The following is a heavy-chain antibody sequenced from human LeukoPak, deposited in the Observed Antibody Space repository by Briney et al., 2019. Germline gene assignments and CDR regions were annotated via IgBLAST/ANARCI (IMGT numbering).Heavy chain of an antibody. J-gene: IGHJ4*02. Sequence: PGGSLRLSCAASGFTVSSNYMSWVRQAPGKGLEWVSAIYSGGSTYYADSVKGRFTISRDNSKNTLYLQMNSLRAEDTAVYYCARVGSGYSSSWYFDYWGQGTLVTVSS. CDR1: GFTVSSNY. D-gene: IGHD6-13*01. CDR2: IYSGGST. CDR3: ARVGSGYSSSWYFDY. V-gene: IGHV3-53*01.